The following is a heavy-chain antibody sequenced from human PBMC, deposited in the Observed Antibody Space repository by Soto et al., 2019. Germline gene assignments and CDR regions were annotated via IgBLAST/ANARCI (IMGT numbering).Heavy chain of an antibody. CDR1: GFTFSSYG. Sequence: GVSLRLSCAASGFTFSSYGMHWVRQAPGKGLEWVAVISYDGSNKYYADSVKGRFTISRDNSKNTLYLQMNSLRAEDTAVYYCAKDSGFRRYYYDSSGYRNHYYYYYGMDVWGKGTKVTV. CDR2: ISYDGSNK. V-gene: IGHV3-30*18. J-gene: IGHJ6*04. D-gene: IGHD3-22*01. CDR3: AKDSGFRRYYYDSSGYRNHYYYYYGMDV.